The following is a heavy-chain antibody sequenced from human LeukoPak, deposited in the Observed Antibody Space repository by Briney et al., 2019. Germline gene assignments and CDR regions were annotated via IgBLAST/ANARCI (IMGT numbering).Heavy chain of an antibody. V-gene: IGHV1-69*05. D-gene: IGHD3-3*01. CDR2: IIPIFGTA. CDR3: ARDTYYDFWSGYSAMYYFDY. CDR1: GGTFNSYA. J-gene: IGHJ4*02. Sequence: ASVKVSCKASGGTFNSYAISWVRQAPGQGLEWMGRIIPIFGTANYAQKFQGRVTITTDESTSTAYMELSSLRSEDTAVYYCARDTYYDFWSGYSAMYYFDYWGQGTLVTVSS.